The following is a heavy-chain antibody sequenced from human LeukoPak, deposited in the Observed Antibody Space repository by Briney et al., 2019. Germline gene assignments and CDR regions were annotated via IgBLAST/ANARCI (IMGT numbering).Heavy chain of an antibody. V-gene: IGHV3-30*02. CDR3: GKHASSSDY. Sequence: GGSLRLSRTASGFIFSPYGMHWVRQAPGKGLEWMAFIRSDGSDKSYAGFVMGRFTFPRDISKNTLYQEMNTLRAEDTAVYYCGKHASSSDYWGQGTLVTVSS. J-gene: IGHJ4*02. CDR2: IRSDGSDK. D-gene: IGHD2-2*01. CDR1: GFIFSPYG.